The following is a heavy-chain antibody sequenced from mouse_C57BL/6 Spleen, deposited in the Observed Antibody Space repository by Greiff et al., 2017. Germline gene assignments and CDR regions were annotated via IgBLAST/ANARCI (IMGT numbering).Heavy chain of an antibody. CDR3: ARGVYDGYYDYFDY. J-gene: IGHJ2*01. V-gene: IGHV1-26*01. Sequence: EVQLQQSGPELVKPGASVKISCKASGYTFTDYYMNWVKQSHGKSLEWIGDINPNNGGTSYNQKFKGKATLTVDKSSSTAYMELRSLTSEDSAVYYCARGVYDGYYDYFDYWGQGTTLTVSS. D-gene: IGHD2-3*01. CDR2: INPNNGGT. CDR1: GYTFTDYY.